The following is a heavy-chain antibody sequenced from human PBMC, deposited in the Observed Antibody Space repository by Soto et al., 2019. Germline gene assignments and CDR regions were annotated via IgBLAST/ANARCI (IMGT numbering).Heavy chain of an antibody. CDR2: ISFDESNK. J-gene: IGHJ4*02. D-gene: IGHD5-12*01. CDR3: ARDRVGMATIILSLGFDY. V-gene: IGHV3-30-3*01. CDR1: GFTFSTYA. Sequence: QVQLVESGGGVVQPGRSLTLSCAASGFTFSTYAMHWVRQAPGKGLEWVAVISFDESNKYYADSVKGRFTISRDNSKNTLSLQMNSLRAEDTAVYYCARDRVGMATIILSLGFDYWGQGTLVTVSS.